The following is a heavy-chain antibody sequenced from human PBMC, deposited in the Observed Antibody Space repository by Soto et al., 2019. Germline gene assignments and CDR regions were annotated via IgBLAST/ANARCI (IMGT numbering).Heavy chain of an antibody. CDR3: ARAGSTTYQPYFCHYYGMDV. Sequence: QVQLVESGGGVVQPGRSLRLSCAASGFNFNNYNLHWVRQAPGKGLEWVAVVSYEGNNKYYGDSVKGRFTISKDESKTTVYLQMTNLRSEDTAKYYCARAGSTTYQPYFCHYYGMDVWGLGTTVTVSS. V-gene: IGHV3-30*03. CDR1: GFNFNNYN. J-gene: IGHJ6*02. D-gene: IGHD2-15*01. CDR2: VSYEGNNK.